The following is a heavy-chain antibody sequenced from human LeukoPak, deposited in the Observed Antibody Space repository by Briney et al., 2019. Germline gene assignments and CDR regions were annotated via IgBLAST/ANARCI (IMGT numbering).Heavy chain of an antibody. CDR1: GFTFSSYS. J-gene: IGHJ4*02. D-gene: IGHD3-22*01. V-gene: IGHV3-21*01. CDR3: AKDGDYYDSSGYHRADY. Sequence: GGSLRLSCAASGFTFSSYSMNWVRQAPGKGLEWVSSISSSSSYIYYADSVKGRFTISRDNSKNTLYLQMNSLRAEDTAVYYCAKDGDYYDSSGYHRADYWGQGTLVTVSS. CDR2: ISSSSSYI.